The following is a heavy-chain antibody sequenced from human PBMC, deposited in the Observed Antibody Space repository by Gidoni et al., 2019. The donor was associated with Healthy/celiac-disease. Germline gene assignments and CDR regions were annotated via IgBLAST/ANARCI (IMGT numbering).Heavy chain of an antibody. V-gene: IGHV4-31*03. CDR1: GGSISSGGYY. Sequence: QVQLQESGPGLVKPSQTLSLTCTVSGGSISSGGYYWSWIRQHPGKGLEWIGYIYYSGSTYYNPSLKSRVTISVDTSKNQFSLKLSSVTAADTAVYYCARSGDSSGYYVIGFDYWGQGTLVTVSS. D-gene: IGHD3-22*01. J-gene: IGHJ4*02. CDR3: ARSGDSSGYYVIGFDY. CDR2: IYYSGST.